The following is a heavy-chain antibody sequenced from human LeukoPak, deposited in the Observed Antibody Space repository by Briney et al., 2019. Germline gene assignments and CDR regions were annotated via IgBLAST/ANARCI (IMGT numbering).Heavy chain of an antibody. D-gene: IGHD1-26*01. CDR2: IRYDGNNK. V-gene: IGHV3-30*02. Sequence: GGSLRLSCAASGFTFSIYGMHWVRQAPDKGLEWVAFIRYDGNNKYCADSVKGRFTISRDNSKNTLYLQMNSLRAGDTAVYYCARGSGPWEWGQGTLVTVSS. CDR3: ARGSGPWE. J-gene: IGHJ4*02. CDR1: GFTFSIYG.